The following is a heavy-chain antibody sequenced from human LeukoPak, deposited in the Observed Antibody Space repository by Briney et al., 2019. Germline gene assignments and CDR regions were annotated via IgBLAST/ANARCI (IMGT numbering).Heavy chain of an antibody. V-gene: IGHV4-61*02. CDR3: ARDTSHAGDANWFDP. CDR2: IYTSGST. J-gene: IGHJ5*02. CDR1: GGSISSGSYY. D-gene: IGHD3-10*01. Sequence: PSQTLSLTCTVSGGSISSGSYYWSWIRQPAGKGLEWTVRIYTSGSTNYNPSLNPRVPISVDTSKNQFSLKLSSVTAADTAVYYCARDTSHAGDANWFDPWGQGTLVTVSS.